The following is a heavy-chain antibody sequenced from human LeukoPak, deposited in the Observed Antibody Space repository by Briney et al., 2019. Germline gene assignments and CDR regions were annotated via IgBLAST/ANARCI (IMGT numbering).Heavy chain of an antibody. CDR2: LSYDEKNK. CDR3: ARDGGYYFDY. D-gene: IGHD3-16*01. J-gene: IGHJ4*02. V-gene: IGHV3-30*04. Sequence: GRSLRLSCAASGFTFSDYAMHWVRQAPGKGLEWVSILSYDEKNKYYADSVKGRFTVSRDTSKNTLYLEMNSLRNEDTAVYYCARDGGYYFDYWGQGTLVTVSS. CDR1: GFTFSDYA.